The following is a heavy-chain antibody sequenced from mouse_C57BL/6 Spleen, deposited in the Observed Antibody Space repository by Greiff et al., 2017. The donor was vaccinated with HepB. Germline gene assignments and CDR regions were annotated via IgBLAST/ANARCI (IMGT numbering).Heavy chain of an antibody. V-gene: IGHV1-15*01. CDR2: IDPETGGT. J-gene: IGHJ4*01. CDR3: TSYYGSSYSYAMDY. D-gene: IGHD1-1*01. Sequence: QVHVKQSGAELVRPGASVTLSCKASGYTFTDYEMHWVKQTPVHGLEWIGAIDPETGGTAYNQKFKGKAILTADKSSSTAYMELRSLTSEDSAVYYCTSYYGSSYSYAMDYWGQGTSVTVSS. CDR1: GYTFTDYE.